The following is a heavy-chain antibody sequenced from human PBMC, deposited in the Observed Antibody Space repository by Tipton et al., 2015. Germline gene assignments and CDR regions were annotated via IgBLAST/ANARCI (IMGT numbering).Heavy chain of an antibody. CDR1: GGSFSDYY. D-gene: IGHD2-21*01. J-gene: IGHJ6*02. V-gene: IGHV4-34*01. CDR2: VNHSGRN. CDR3: ARVDIFLSQGGMDV. Sequence: TLSLTCAVYGGSFSDYYWHWIRQPPGKGLEWIGEVNHSGRNNYNLSLKSRVTISVDKFKNQFSLELNSVTAADTAVYYCARVDIFLSQGGMDVWGQGTTVTVSS.